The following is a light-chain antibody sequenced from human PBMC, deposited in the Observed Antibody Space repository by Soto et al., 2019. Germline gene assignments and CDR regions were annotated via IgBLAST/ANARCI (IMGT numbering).Light chain of an antibody. V-gene: IGKV3-11*01. CDR2: DAS. CDR1: QSVSSY. J-gene: IGKJ4*01. CDR3: QQRSNWPPT. Sequence: EIVLTQSPATLSLSPGERATLSCRASQSVSSYLAWYQQKPGQAPRLLIHDASNRATGTPARFSGSGSGTDFTLTISSLEPEDFAIYYCQQRSNWPPTFGGGTKVDIK.